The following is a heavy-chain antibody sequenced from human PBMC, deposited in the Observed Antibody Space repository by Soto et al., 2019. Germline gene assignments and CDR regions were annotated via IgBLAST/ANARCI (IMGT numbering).Heavy chain of an antibody. CDR2: ISLGDSDT. J-gene: IGHJ4*02. CDR3: TRPAPWAMAGFGS. D-gene: IGHD6-19*01. V-gene: IGHV5-51*01. CDR1: AYSFSNYW. Sequence: GESLKISCEGSAYSFSNYWIDWVRQVPGKGLEWMGVISLGDSDTRYSPSFQGQVTISVDKSINTAYLQWSSLKASDTAIYYCTRPAPWAMAGFGSWGQGTLVTVSS.